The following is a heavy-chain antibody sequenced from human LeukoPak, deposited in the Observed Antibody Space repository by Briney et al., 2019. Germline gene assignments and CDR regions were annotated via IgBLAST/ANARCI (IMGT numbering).Heavy chain of an antibody. CDR3: ARRAYGSGSFNRYHFDY. CDR2: IYYSGST. V-gene: IGHV4-59*08. Sequence: PSETLSLTCTVSGGSISNYYRSWIRQPPGKGLEWIGYIYYSGSTNYNPSLKSRVTISVDTSSNQFSLKLNSVTAADTAVYYCARRAYGSGSFNRYHFDYWGQGTLVAVSS. CDR1: GGSISNYY. D-gene: IGHD3-10*01. J-gene: IGHJ4*02.